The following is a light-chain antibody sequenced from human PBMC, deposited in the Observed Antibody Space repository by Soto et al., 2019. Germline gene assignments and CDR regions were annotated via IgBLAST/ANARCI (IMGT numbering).Light chain of an antibody. CDR1: RPNIGAGFD. CDR2: GNN. CDR3: QSYDNRHMV. Sequence: QSVMTQPPCVSGAPGQTVTISCTGSRPNIGAGFDVHWYQQLPGTTPKLLIYGNNNRPSGVPDRFSASKSGTSASLAITGLQPEDEADYYCQSYDNRHMVFGGGTKLTVL. J-gene: IGLJ2*01. V-gene: IGLV1-40*01.